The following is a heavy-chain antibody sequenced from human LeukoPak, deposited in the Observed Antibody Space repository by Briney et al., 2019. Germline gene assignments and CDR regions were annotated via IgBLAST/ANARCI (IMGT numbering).Heavy chain of an antibody. CDR1: GDTFSNDP. V-gene: IGHV1-69*05. J-gene: IGHJ4*02. Sequence: SVKVSCKTSGDTFSNDPISWVRQAPGQGPEWMGDIIPKFGTTNYAQKFRGRVSITTDDSTTTAYMELSRLKSDDTAVYYCARRSRQPRHAYFDYWGLGTLVTVSS. CDR2: IIPKFGTT. D-gene: IGHD1-1*01. CDR3: ARRSRQPRHAYFDY.